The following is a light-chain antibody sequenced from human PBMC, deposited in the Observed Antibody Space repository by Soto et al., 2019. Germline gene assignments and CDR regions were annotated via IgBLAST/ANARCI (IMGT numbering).Light chain of an antibody. CDR2: EVS. CDR1: SSDVGGYNF. CDR3: TSYTKSSPLV. Sequence: QSALTQPASVSGSPGQSITISCTGTSSDVGGYNFVSWFQQRPGKAPKLMIYEVSNRPSGVSNRFSGSKSGNTASLTISGLQAEDEADYYCTSYTKSSPLVFGNGTKVTVL. J-gene: IGLJ1*01. V-gene: IGLV2-14*01.